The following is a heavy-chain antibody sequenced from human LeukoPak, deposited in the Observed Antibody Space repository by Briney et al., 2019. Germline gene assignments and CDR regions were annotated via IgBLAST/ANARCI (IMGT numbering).Heavy chain of an antibody. Sequence: SETLSLTCTVSGGSIRSYYWSWTRQPAGKGLEWIGRMYSSGDTNYSSGDTNYNPSLKSRVTMSVDTSKNQVSLKLNSVTAADTAVYYCARGDGYSGYGLEFWGQGTLVTVSS. CDR3: ARGDGYSGYGLEF. CDR1: GGSIRSYY. CDR2: MYSSGDTNYSSGDT. V-gene: IGHV4-59*12. D-gene: IGHD5-12*01. J-gene: IGHJ4*02.